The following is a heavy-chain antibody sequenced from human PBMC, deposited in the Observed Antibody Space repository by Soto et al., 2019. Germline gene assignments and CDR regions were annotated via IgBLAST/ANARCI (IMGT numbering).Heavy chain of an antibody. V-gene: IGHV3-53*01. D-gene: IGHD3-10*01. Sequence: GGSLRLSCAASGFTVSSNYMSWVRQAPGKGLEWVSVIYSGGSTYYADSVKGRFTISRDNSKNTLYLQMNSLRAEDTAVYYCARESVTLYYFDYWGQRPLVTVSS. CDR2: IYSGGST. J-gene: IGHJ4*02. CDR3: ARESVTLYYFDY. CDR1: GFTVSSNY.